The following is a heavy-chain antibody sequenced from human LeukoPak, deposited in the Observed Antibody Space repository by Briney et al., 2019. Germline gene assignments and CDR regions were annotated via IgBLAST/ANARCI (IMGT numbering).Heavy chain of an antibody. CDR3: ATYGDYGSTTFDGMDV. CDR2: ISSSSSYI. Sequence: PGRCPRPSRAPAALSFVSYGTNSGRQAPGKGLEWGSSISSSSSYIYYADSVKGRFTISRDNSKNTLYLQMNSLRAEDTAVYYCATYGDYGSTTFDGMDVWGQGTTVTVSS. J-gene: IGHJ6*02. V-gene: IGHV3-21*01. CDR1: ALSFVSYG. D-gene: IGHD4-17*01.